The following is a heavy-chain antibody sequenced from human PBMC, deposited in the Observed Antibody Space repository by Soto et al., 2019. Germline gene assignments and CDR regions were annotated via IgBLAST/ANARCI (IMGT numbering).Heavy chain of an antibody. J-gene: IGHJ4*02. D-gene: IGHD6-13*01. CDR2: ISYDGSNK. V-gene: IGHV3-30-3*01. CDR3: ARGPPIATYYFDY. Sequence: PGGSLRLSCAASGFTFSSYAMHWVRQAPGKGLEWVAVISYDGSNKYYADSVKGRFTISRDNSKNTLYLQMNSLRAEDTAVYYCARGPPIATYYFDYWGQGTLVTVSS. CDR1: GFTFSSYA.